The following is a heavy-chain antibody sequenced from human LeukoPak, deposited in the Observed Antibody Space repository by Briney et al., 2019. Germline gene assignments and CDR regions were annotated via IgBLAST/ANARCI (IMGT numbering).Heavy chain of an antibody. CDR3: ARGPRITLVRGGQWYYYMDV. J-gene: IGHJ6*03. D-gene: IGHD3-10*01. V-gene: IGHV1-46*01. CDR2: INPSGGST. Sequence: ASVKVSCKASGYTFTSYYIHWVRQAPGQGLEWMGLINPSGGSTNYAQKFQGRVTITRDTSTSTVYMDLSSLRSEDTAVYYCARGPRITLVRGGQWYYYMDVWGKGTTVTISS. CDR1: GYTFTSYY.